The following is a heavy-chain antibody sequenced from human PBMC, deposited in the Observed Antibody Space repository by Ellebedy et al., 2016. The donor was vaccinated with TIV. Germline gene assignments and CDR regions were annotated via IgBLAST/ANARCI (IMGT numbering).Heavy chain of an antibody. Sequence: GESLKISCADSGSTFSSYWMTWVRQPPGKGLEWVANIKQDGRDKYYVDSVRGRFTISRDNAKNSLYLQMNSLTAGDTAVYYCARGGPGGDNWFFGLWGRGTQVTVSS. CDR2: IKQDGRDK. V-gene: IGHV3-7*01. D-gene: IGHD3-10*01. J-gene: IGHJ2*01. CDR3: ARGGPGGDNWFFGL. CDR1: GSTFSSYW.